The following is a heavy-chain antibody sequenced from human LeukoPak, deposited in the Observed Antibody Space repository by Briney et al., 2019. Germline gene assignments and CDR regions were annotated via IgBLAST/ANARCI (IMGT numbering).Heavy chain of an antibody. D-gene: IGHD3-10*01. J-gene: IGHJ4*02. CDR3: ARGPASTELWLDYFDY. CDR2: IHTSGST. CDR1: GASITNGYY. Sequence: TSETLSLTCTVSGASITNGYYWSWLRQPAGKGLEWIGRIHTSGSTNYNPSLKSRVTVSLDTYKNQFSLKVTSVTAADTAVYYCARGPASTELWLDYFDYWGQGTLVTVSS. V-gene: IGHV4-61*02.